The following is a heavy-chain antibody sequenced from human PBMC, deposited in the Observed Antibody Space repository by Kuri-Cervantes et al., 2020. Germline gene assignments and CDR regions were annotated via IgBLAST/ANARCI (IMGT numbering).Heavy chain of an antibody. V-gene: IGHV4-39*07. Sequence: WVRQAPGKGLEWVGSIYYSGSTYYNPSLKSRVTISVDTSKNQFSLKLSSVTAADTAVYYCARGVMQQRYWFDPWGQGTLVTDSS. CDR2: IYYSGST. D-gene: IGHD6-13*01. CDR3: ARGVMQQRYWFDP. J-gene: IGHJ5*02.